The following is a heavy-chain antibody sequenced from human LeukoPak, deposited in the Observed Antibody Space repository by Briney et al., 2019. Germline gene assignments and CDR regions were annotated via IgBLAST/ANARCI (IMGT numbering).Heavy chain of an antibody. Sequence: GGPLRLSCAASGFTFSSYAMHWVRQAPGKGLEWVAVIWYDGSNEYYADSVTGRFTISRDSSKNTLFLQMNSLRAEDTAVYYCAREADCSGGSCYRGAFDIWGQGTMVTVSS. D-gene: IGHD2-15*01. CDR3: AREADCSGGSCYRGAFDI. V-gene: IGHV3-33*01. CDR1: GFTFSSYA. CDR2: IWYDGSNE. J-gene: IGHJ3*02.